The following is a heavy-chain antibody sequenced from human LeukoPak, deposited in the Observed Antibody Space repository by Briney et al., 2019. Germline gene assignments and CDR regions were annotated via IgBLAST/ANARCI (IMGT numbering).Heavy chain of an antibody. CDR2: INHSGST. Sequence: SETLSLTCAVYGGSFSGYYWSWIRQPPGKGLEWIGEINHSGSTNYNPSLKSRVIISVDTSKNQFSLKLSSVTAADTAVYYCASAATFGELLSAFDIWGQGTMVTVSS. D-gene: IGHD3-10*01. J-gene: IGHJ3*02. CDR1: GGSFSGYY. CDR3: ASAATFGELLSAFDI. V-gene: IGHV4-34*01.